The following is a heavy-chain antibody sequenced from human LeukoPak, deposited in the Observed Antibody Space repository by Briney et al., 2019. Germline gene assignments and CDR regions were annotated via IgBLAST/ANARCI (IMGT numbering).Heavy chain of an antibody. CDR1: GYTFTGYF. J-gene: IGHJ4*02. CDR2: INPNIGDA. Sequence: ASVKVSCKASGYTFTGYFMHWGRQAPGQGLEWMGWINPNIGDASYAQKFQGRVTMTRDRSINTAYMELSRLTSDDTAVYYCARDVGRSYDLDYWGQGTLVTVSS. CDR3: ARDVGRSYDLDY. D-gene: IGHD3-16*01. V-gene: IGHV1-2*02.